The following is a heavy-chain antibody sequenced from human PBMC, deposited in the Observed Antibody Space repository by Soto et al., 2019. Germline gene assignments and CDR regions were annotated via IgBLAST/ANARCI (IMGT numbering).Heavy chain of an antibody. D-gene: IGHD7-27*01. J-gene: IGHJ6*03. CDR1: GFSLNTAGGG. V-gene: IGHV2-5*01. CDR3: APRPNCGTNGLTI. Sequence: SGPPLVNPTQTLTLTCTLSGFSLNTAGGGVVWIRQPPGKALEWLALIYWNDDKRYSPSLNNRLTITKDTSRNQVVLTMTNVAPDDTGTYYWAPRPNCGTNGLTIWAKGISVTVS. CDR2: IYWNDDK.